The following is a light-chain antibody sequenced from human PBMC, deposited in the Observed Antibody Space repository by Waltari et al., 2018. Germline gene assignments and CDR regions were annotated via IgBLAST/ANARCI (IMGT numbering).Light chain of an antibody. V-gene: IGLV4-69*01. CDR1: SGHSSNI. Sequence: QLVVPQSPSASAPLGASVTLTCTLSSGHSSNIVAWLQQRPEKGPRYLMQVNSDGSHIKGDDIPDRFSGSSSGAERYLTISSLQPDDEADYYCQTGGHGTWVFGGGTTLTVL. J-gene: IGLJ3*02. CDR3: QTGGHGTWV. CDR2: VNSDGSH.